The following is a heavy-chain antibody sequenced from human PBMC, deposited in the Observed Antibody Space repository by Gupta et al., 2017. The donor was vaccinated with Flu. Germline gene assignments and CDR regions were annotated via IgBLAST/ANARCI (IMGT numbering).Heavy chain of an antibody. CDR2: ISSSSSYI. CDR1: FKNYF. V-gene: IGHV3-21*01. Sequence: FKNYFMNWVRQAPGKGLEWVSSISSSSSYIYYADSVKGRFTISRDNAKNSLYLQMNSLRGEDTAVYYCARGWDSSSAWDYWGQGTLVTVSS. D-gene: IGHD6-6*01. CDR3: ARGWDSSSAWDY. J-gene: IGHJ4*02.